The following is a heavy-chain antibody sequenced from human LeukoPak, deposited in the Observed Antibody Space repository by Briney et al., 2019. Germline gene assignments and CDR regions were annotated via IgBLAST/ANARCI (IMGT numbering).Heavy chain of an antibody. V-gene: IGHV3-7*01. CDR1: GFTFNNYW. CDR2: INQDGAIR. D-gene: IGHD6-13*01. J-gene: IGHJ4*02. CDR3: ARIGYSSSSIDY. Sequence: GGSLRLSCAASGFTFNNYWMSWVRQAPGKGLEWVANINQDGAIRYFGDSVKGQFTISRDNAKNSLYLQMNSLRDEDTAVYYCARIGYSSSSIDYWGQGTLVTVSS.